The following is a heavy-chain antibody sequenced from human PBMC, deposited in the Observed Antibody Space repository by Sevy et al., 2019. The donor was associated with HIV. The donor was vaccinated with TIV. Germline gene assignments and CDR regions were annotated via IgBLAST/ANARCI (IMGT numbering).Heavy chain of an antibody. V-gene: IGHV3-23*01. J-gene: IGHJ1*01. CDR2: ISGSGGST. CDR3: AKVTVGAKRGVFQH. Sequence: GGSLRLSCAASGVTFSSYAMSWVRQAPGKRLEWVSAISGSGGSTYYADSVKGRFTISRDNSKNTLYLQMNSLRAEDTAVYYCAKVTVGAKRGVFQHWGQGSLVTVSS. CDR1: GVTFSSYA. D-gene: IGHD1-26*01.